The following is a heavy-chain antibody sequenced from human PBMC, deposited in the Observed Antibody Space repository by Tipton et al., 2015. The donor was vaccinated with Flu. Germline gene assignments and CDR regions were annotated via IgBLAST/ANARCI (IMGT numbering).Heavy chain of an antibody. CDR1: GGSISSYY. CDR3: ARYQAAAVPLASGDYYYYYGMDV. D-gene: IGHD6-13*01. V-gene: IGHV4-59*01. Sequence: TLSLTCTVSGGSISSYYWSWIRQPPGKGLEWIGYIYYSGSTNYNPSLKSRVTISVDTSKNQFSLKLSSVTAADTAVYYCARYQAAAVPLASGDYYYYYGMDVWGQGTTVTVSS. J-gene: IGHJ6*02. CDR2: IYYSGST.